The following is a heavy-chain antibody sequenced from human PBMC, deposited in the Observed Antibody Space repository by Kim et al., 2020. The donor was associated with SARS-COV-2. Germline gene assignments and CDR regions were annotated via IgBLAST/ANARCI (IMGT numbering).Heavy chain of an antibody. V-gene: IGHV3-7*03. D-gene: IGHD6-13*01. CDR3: AIIAAADAFDI. Sequence: GGSLRLSCAASGFTFSSYWMSWVRQAPGKGLEWVANIKEDGSEKYYVDSVKGRFTISRDNAKNSLNLQMNSLRAEDTAVYYCAIIAAADAFDIWGQGTMFTVSS. CDR1: GFTFSSYW. CDR2: IKEDGSEK. J-gene: IGHJ3*02.